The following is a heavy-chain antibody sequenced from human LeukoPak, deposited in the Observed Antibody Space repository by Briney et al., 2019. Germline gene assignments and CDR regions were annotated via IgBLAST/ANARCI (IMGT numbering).Heavy chain of an antibody. CDR1: GYSISSGYY. CDR2: IYTSVST. Sequence: PSETLSLTCTVSGYSISSGYYWGWIRQPPGKGLEWIGRIYTSVSTYYNPSLKSRVAISVDTSKNQFSLKLSSVTAADTAVYYCARHRGRDTNDYWGQGTLVTVSS. J-gene: IGHJ4*02. V-gene: IGHV4-38-2*02. D-gene: IGHD5-18*01. CDR3: ARHRGRDTNDY.